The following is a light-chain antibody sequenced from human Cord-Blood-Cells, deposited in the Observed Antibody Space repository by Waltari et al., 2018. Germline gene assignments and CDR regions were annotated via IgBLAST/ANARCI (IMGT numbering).Light chain of an antibody. CDR1: SSNIGAGYD. CDR3: QPYYSSLSGAV. V-gene: IGLV1-40*01. J-gene: IGLJ3*02. CDR2: GNR. Sequence: QSVLTQPPSVSGAPGQRVTISCTGSSSNIGAGYDVHRYQQLPGTAPKPRIYGNRNRPSGYPVRISGAKACSSAPPAITGRQGEDEADYYCQPYYSSLSGAVCGGGTKLTVL.